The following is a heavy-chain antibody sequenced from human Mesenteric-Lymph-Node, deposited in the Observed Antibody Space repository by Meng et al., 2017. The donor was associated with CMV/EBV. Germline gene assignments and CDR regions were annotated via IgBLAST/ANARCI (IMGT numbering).Heavy chain of an antibody. CDR1: GYTFTGDY. J-gene: IGHJ4*02. V-gene: IGHV1-2*02. D-gene: IGHD3/OR15-3a*01. Sequence: KASGYTFTGDYMHWVREAPGQGLEWMGWINPKSGGTKYSQRFQSRITLTSDTSLSTAHMELIRLRPDDTAIYYCARDISRGLGISGDWGQGTLVTVSS. CDR2: INPKSGGT. CDR3: ARDISRGLGISGD.